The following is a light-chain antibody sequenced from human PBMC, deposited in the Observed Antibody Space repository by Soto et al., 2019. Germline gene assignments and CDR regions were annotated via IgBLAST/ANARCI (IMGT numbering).Light chain of an antibody. V-gene: IGLV2-11*01. CDR2: DVS. J-gene: IGLJ3*02. CDR1: SSDVGTYNY. CDR3: CSFAGSYKWV. Sequence: QSALTQPRSVSWSPGQSVSISCTGTSSDVGTYNYISWYQQHPGEVPKLIIYDVSKRPSGVPDRFSGAKSGNTASLTISGLQADDEAEYYCCSFAGSYKWVFGGGTKLTVL.